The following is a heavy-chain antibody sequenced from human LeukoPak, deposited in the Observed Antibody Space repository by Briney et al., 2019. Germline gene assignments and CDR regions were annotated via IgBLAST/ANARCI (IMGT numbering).Heavy chain of an antibody. V-gene: IGHV1-3*03. J-gene: IGHJ3*01. CDR3: ARGRPWGAFDV. CDR2: INAGNGNT. CDR1: GGTFSSYA. D-gene: IGHD7-27*01. Sequence: ASVKVSCKASGGTFSSYAISWVRQAPGQGLEWMGWINAGNGNTKYSQEFQGRVTITRDTSASTAYMELSSLRSEDMAVYYCARGRPWGAFDVWGQGTMVTVSS.